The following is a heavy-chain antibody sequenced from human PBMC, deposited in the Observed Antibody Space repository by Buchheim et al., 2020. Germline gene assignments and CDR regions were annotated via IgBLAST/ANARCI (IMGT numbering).Heavy chain of an antibody. V-gene: IGHV3-30*18. Sequence: VQLLESGGGLVQPGGSLRLSCAASGFTFSSYGMHWVRQAPGKGLEWVAVISYDGSNKYYADSVKGRFTISRDNSKNTLYLQMNSLRAEDTAVYYCAKDRQLLWGYYYYYMDVWGKGTT. CDR2: ISYDGSNK. J-gene: IGHJ6*03. CDR1: GFTFSSYG. CDR3: AKDRQLLWGYYYYYMDV. D-gene: IGHD2-2*01.